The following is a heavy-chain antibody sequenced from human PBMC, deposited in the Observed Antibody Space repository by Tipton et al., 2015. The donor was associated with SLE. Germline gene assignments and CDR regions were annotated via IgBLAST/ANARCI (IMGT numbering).Heavy chain of an antibody. J-gene: IGHJ4*02. Sequence: SLRLSCAASGFTFDDYAMHWVRQAPGKGLEWVSGISWNSGSIGYADSVKGRFTISRDNAKNSLYLQMNSLRPEDTAVYYCAKASAEAAAGMGDYWGQGTLVTVSS. CDR3: AKASAEAAAGMGDY. CDR2: ISWNSGSI. D-gene: IGHD6-13*01. CDR1: GFTFDDYA. V-gene: IGHV3-9*01.